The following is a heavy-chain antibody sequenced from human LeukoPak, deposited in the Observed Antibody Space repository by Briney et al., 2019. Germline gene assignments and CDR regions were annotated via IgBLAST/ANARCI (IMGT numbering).Heavy chain of an antibody. CDR2: ISGGGGYT. D-gene: IGHD2-2*01. CDR3: VSQPGLEGDQVYFQH. Sequence: GGSLRLSCAASGFTFSNYAMSWVRQAPGKGLEWVSAISGGGGYTYYPDSVKGRFTISRDNSKNTLYLQMHSLRAEDTAVYYCVSQPGLEGDQVYFQHWGQGTLVTVSS. J-gene: IGHJ1*01. V-gene: IGHV3-23*01. CDR1: GFTFSNYA.